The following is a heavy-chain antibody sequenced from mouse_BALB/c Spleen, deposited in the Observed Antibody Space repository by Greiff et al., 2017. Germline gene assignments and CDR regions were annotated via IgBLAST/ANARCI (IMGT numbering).Heavy chain of an antibody. J-gene: IGHJ4*01. CDR2: IRLKSNNYAT. V-gene: IGHV6-6*02. Sequence: EVHLVESGGGLVQPGGSMKLSCVASGFTFSNYWMNWVRQSPEKGLEWVAEIRLKSNNYATHYAESVKGRFTISRDDSKSSVYLQMNNLRAEDTGIYYCTRDYGPYYAMDYWGQGTSVTVSS. D-gene: IGHD1-1*01. CDR3: TRDYGPYYAMDY. CDR1: GFTFSNYW.